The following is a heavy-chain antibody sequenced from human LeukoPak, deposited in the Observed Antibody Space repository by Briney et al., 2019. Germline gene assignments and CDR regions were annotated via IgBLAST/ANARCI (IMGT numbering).Heavy chain of an antibody. CDR1: GGSVGSFS. D-gene: IGHD3-10*01. CDR3: ARAVGYYGSGTSGEEWFDP. J-gene: IGHJ5*02. CDR2: SYNNGST. Sequence: SETLSLTCTVSGGSVGSFSWSWIRQSPGKGLESIGFSYNNGSTNYNPSLKSRVTISVDRSKSQFSLQLSSVTAADTALYYCARAVGYYGSGTSGEEWFDPWGQGTLVTVSS. V-gene: IGHV4-59*08.